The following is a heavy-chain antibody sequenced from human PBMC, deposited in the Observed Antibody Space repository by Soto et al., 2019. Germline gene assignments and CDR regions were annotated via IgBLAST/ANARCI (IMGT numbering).Heavy chain of an antibody. CDR2: ISSSGTGT. V-gene: IGHV3-48*03. D-gene: IGHD4-17*01. CDR3: VRDLHEPLAADALREAN. J-gene: IGHJ4*02. Sequence: EMQLVQSGGGLVQPGGSLRLSCAASGFTFSSYEMHWVRQAPGKGLEWISYISSSGTGTYYADSERGRFTMSRDNTKNSVSLQMYSLRAEDTAIYYCVRDLHEPLAADALREANWGQGTQVTVSS. CDR1: GFTFSSYE.